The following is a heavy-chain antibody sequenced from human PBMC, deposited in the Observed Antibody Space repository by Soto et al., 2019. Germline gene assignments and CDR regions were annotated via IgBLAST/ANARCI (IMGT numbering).Heavy chain of an antibody. CDR1: GFTFSNYA. CDR2: ISGSGGST. D-gene: IGHD3-10*01. J-gene: IGHJ6*02. Sequence: PVGSLRLSCAASGFTFSNYAMSWVRQAPGKGLEWVSAISGSGGSTYYADSVKGRFTISRDNSKNTLYLQMNSLRAEDTAVYYCAKIARKRGSNYYGLDVWGQGTTVTVSS. CDR3: AKIARKRGSNYYGLDV. V-gene: IGHV3-23*01.